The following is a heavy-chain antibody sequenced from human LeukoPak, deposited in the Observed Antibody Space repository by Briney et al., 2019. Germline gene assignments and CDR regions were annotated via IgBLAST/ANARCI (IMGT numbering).Heavy chain of an antibody. CDR1: GFTFSSYA. CDR2: ISGSGGST. V-gene: IGHV3-23*01. D-gene: IGHD3-10*01. CDR3: ARDRGYDY. J-gene: IGHJ4*02. Sequence: GGSLRLSCAASGFTFSSYAMSWVRQAPGKGLEWVSAISGSGGSTYYADSVKGRFTISRDNAKNSLYLQMNSLSAEDTAVYYCARDRGYDYWGQGTLVTVSS.